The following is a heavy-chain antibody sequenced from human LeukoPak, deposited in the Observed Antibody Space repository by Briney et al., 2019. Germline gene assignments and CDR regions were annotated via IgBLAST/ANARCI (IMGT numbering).Heavy chain of an antibody. CDR3: ARDPFFGVLDYDFWSGGVANY. D-gene: IGHD3-3*01. V-gene: IGHV1-2*02. CDR2: INPNSGGT. CDR1: GYTFTGYY. Sequence: ASVKVSCKASGYTFTGYYMHWVRQAPGQGLEWMGWINPNSGGTNYAQKFQGRVTMTRDTSISTAYMELSRLRSDDTAVYYSARDPFFGVLDYDFWSGGVANYWGQGTLVTVSS. J-gene: IGHJ4*02.